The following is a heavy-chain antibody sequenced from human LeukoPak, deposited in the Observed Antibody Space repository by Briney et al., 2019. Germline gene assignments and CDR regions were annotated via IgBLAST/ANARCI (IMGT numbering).Heavy chain of an antibody. V-gene: IGHV3-7*01. CDR2: IKGDGSEK. CDR3: ASGSREY. J-gene: IGHJ4*02. CDR1: GFSFSSSW. D-gene: IGHD1-26*01. Sequence: GGSLRLSCEGSGFSFSSSWMSWVRQAPGKGLEWVANIKGDGSEKYYVDSVKGRFTISRDNTKNSLYLQMNSLRVEDTAVYYRASGSREYWGQGTLVTVSS.